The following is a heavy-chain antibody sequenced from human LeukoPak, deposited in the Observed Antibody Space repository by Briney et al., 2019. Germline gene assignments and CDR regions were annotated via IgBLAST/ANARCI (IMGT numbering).Heavy chain of an antibody. J-gene: IGHJ6*02. CDR2: INTNTGSP. CDR3: ARDWAGPYGSGSYYYYYGMDV. Sequence: GSVKVSCKASGYTFTSYAMNWVRQAPGQGLEWMGWINTNTGSPTYAQAFTGRFVFSLDTSVGTAYLQISSLKAEDTAVYYCARDWAGPYGSGSYYYYYGMDVWGQGTTVTVSS. D-gene: IGHD3-10*01. V-gene: IGHV7-4-1*02. CDR1: GYTFTSYA.